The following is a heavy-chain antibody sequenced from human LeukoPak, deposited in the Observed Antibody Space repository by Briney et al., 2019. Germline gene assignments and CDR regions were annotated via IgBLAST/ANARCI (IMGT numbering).Heavy chain of an antibody. V-gene: IGHV3-53*01. J-gene: IGHJ4*02. CDR2: IYSGGTT. CDR3: ARVLWNGDYPRFDY. D-gene: IGHD4-17*01. CDR1: ALTVSSNY. Sequence: GRSLRLSCAASALTVSSNYMSWVCQAPGKGLEWVSVIYSGGTTYYADSVKGRFTISRDNSKNMLYLQMNSLRAEDTAVYYCARVLWNGDYPRFDYWGQGTLVTVSS.